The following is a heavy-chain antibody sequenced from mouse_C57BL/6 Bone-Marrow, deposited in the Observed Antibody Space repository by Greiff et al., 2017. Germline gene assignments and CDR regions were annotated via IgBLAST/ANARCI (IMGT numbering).Heavy chain of an antibody. V-gene: IGHV1-5*01. J-gene: IGHJ2*01. CDR3: TTFYYYGSSYYFDY. CDR1: GYTFTSYW. D-gene: IGHD1-1*01. CDR2: IYPGNSDT. Sequence: EVQVVESGTVLARPGASVKMSCKTSGYTFTSYWMHWVKQRPGQGLEWIGAIYPGNSDTSYNQKFKGKAKLTAVTSASTAYMELSSLTNEDSAVYYCTTFYYYGSSYYFDYWGQGTTLTVSS.